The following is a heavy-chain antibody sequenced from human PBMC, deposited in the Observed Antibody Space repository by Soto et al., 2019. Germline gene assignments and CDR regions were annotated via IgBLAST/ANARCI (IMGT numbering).Heavy chain of an antibody. CDR2: INHSGST. CDR3: ARGPHIGDGYHLFDY. V-gene: IGHV4-34*01. D-gene: IGHD5-12*01. J-gene: IGHJ4*02. CDR1: GGYSSGYY. Sequence: PSETLSLTCAVYGGYSSGYYWSWIRQPPGKGPEWMGEINHSGSTNYNPSLKSRVTISVHTSKNQFSLKLSSVTAADTAVYYCARGPHIGDGYHLFDYWGQGTRVTVS.